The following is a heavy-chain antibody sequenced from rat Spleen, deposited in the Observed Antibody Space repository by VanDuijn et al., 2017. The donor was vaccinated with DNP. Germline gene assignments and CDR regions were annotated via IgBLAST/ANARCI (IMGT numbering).Heavy chain of an antibody. Sequence: QVQLKESGPGLVQPSQTLSLTCTVSGFSLSTYGVSWVRQPPGKGLEWIAAISGVGSTYYTSALKSRLSISRDTSKSQVFLRMNSLQSEDTATYYCAREGDYYDGSFVDALDAWGQGTSVTVSS. V-gene: IGHV2S12*01. CDR3: AREGDYYDGSFVDALDA. CDR2: ISGVGST. D-gene: IGHD1-12*02. CDR1: GFSLSTYG. J-gene: IGHJ4*01.